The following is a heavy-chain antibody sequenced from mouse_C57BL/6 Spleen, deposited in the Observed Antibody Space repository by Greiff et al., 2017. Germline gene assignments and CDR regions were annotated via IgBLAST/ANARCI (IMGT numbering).Heavy chain of an antibody. CDR1: GYTFTSYW. CDR3: ARRDSYYYGSSLAY. CDR2: IDPSDSYT. D-gene: IGHD1-1*01. V-gene: IGHV1-50*01. J-gene: IGHJ3*01. Sequence: VQLKQPGAELVKPGASVKLSCKASGYTFTSYWMQWVKQRPGQGLEWIGEIDPSDSYTNYNQKFKGKATLTVDTSSSTAYMQLSSLTSEDSAVYYCARRDSYYYGSSLAYWGQGTLVTVSA.